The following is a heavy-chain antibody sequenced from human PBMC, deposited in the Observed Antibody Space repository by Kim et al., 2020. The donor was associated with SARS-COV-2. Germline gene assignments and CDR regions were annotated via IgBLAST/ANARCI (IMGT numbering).Heavy chain of an antibody. D-gene: IGHD2-2*01. J-gene: IGHJ6*02. CDR3: ARDREDVVVPAAKEYYYYYYGMDV. V-gene: IGHV3-48*02. CDR1: GFTFSSYS. CDR2: ISSSSSTI. Sequence: GGSLRLSCAASGFTFSSYSMNWVRQAPGKGLEWVSYISSSSSTIYYADSVKGRFTISRDNAKNSLYLQMNSLRDEDTAVYYCARDREDVVVPAAKEYYYYYYGMDVWGQGTTVTVSS.